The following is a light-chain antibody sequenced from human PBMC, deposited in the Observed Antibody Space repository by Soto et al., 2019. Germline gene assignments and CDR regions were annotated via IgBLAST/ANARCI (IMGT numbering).Light chain of an antibody. CDR1: QTVSSS. CDR2: EAS. Sequence: IVLTQSPATLSLSPGERATLSCSASQTVSSSFAWYQQKPGQARRLLIYEASSRATGIPARFSGSGSGADFTLTISILEPEDFAFYYCQQHINWPLTFGGGTKVDIK. V-gene: IGKV3-11*01. J-gene: IGKJ4*01. CDR3: QQHINWPLT.